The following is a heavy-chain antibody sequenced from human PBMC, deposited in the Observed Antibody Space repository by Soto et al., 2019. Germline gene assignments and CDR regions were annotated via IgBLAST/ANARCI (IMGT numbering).Heavy chain of an antibody. CDR2: IYYSGGT. CDR3: ARGPVVTPFVDY. J-gene: IGHJ4*02. Sequence: SETLSLTCTVSGGSVTSGNYYWSWIRQPPGKGLEWIGHIYYSGGTNYNPSLKSRVTISVDASKNQFSLKLSSVTAADTAIYYCARGPVVTPFVDYWGQGTLVTVSS. V-gene: IGHV4-61*01. CDR1: GGSVTSGNYY. D-gene: IGHD2-21*02.